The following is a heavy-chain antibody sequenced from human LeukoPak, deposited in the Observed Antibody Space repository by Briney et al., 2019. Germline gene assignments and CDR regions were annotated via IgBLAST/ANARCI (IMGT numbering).Heavy chain of an antibody. J-gene: IGHJ6*03. Sequence: GGSLRLSCAASGFTFSSYAMSWVRQAPGKGLEWVSAISGSGGSTYYADSVKSRFTISRDNSKNTLYLQMNSLRAEDTAVYYCAKGTGSSWYYYYYMDVWGKGTTVTVSS. CDR3: AKGTGSSWYYYYYMDV. D-gene: IGHD6-13*01. V-gene: IGHV3-23*01. CDR2: ISGSGGST. CDR1: GFTFSSYA.